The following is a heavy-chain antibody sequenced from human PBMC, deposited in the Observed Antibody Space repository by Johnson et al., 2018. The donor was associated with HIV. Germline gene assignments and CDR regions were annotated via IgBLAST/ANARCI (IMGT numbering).Heavy chain of an antibody. CDR1: GFTFSSYW. D-gene: IGHD6-6*01. CDR3: AKGVRGSSCYDAFDI. CDR2: INWNGGST. J-gene: IGHJ3*02. V-gene: IGHV3-NL1*01. Sequence: QVQLVESGGGLVQPGGSLRLSCAASGFTFSSYWMSWVRQAPGKGLEWVYGINWNGGSTGYADSVKGRFTISRDNSKNALYLQMNSLRDEDTAVYYCAKGVRGSSCYDAFDIWGQGTMVTVS.